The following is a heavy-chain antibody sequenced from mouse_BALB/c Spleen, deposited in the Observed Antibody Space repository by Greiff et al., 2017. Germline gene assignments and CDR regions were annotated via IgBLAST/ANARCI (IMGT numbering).Heavy chain of an antibody. CDR1: GFSLTGYG. CDR3: ARDRGTSYYRYDAFAY. D-gene: IGHD2-14*01. V-gene: IGHV2-6-7*01. Sequence: VQLQESGPGLVAPSQSLSITCTVSGFSLTGYGVNWVRQPPGKGLEWLGMIWGDGSTDYNSALKSRLSISKDNSKSQVFLKMNSLQTDDTARYYCARDRGTSYYRYDAFAYWGQGTLVTVSA. CDR2: IWGDGST. J-gene: IGHJ3*01.